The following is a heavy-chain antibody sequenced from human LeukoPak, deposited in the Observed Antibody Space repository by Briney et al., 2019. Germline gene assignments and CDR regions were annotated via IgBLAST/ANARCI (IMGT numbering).Heavy chain of an antibody. J-gene: IGHJ5*02. CDR3: ATDIPGAPNWFDP. V-gene: IGHV1-69*01. Sequence: SVKVSCKASGGTLSKYTISWVRQRPGQGLEWMGGITPLFGTANYAQKFQGRVTITADESASTAYMELSSLRSEDTAVYYCATDIPGAPNWFDPWGQGTLVTVSS. D-gene: IGHD2-2*02. CDR1: GGTLSKYT. CDR2: ITPLFGTA.